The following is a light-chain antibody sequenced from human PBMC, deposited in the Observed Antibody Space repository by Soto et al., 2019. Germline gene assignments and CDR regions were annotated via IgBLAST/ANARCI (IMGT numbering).Light chain of an antibody. CDR1: QSVSGN. J-gene: IGKJ1*01. Sequence: EIVMTQSPATLSVSPGERATLSCRASQSVSGNLAWYQQKPGQAPRLLFYGASTRATGIPARFSGSGSGTAFTLTISSLQSEDFAVYYCQHYSNWPLTFGQGTKVEIK. CDR2: GAS. V-gene: IGKV3-15*01. CDR3: QHYSNWPLT.